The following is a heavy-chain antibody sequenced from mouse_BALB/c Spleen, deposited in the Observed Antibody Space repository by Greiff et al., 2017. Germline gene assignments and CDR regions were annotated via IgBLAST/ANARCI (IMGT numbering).Heavy chain of an antibody. CDR2: ISNGGGST. D-gene: IGHD2-14*01. CDR3: ARGQVRRRGYFDY. V-gene: IGHV5-12-2*01. J-gene: IGHJ2*01. Sequence: DVMLVESGGGLVQPGGSLKLSCAASGFTFSNYTMSWVRQTPEKRLEWVAYISNGGGSTYYPDTVKGRFTISRDNAKNTLYLQMSSLKSEDTAMYYCARGQVRRRGYFDYWGQGTTLTVSS. CDR1: GFTFSNYT.